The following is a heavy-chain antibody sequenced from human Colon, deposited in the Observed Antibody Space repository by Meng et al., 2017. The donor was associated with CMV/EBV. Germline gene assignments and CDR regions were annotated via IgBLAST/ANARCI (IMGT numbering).Heavy chain of an antibody. D-gene: IGHD6-13*01. J-gene: IGHJ5*02. CDR3: VRTWSWGQQLERLDL. CDR1: GFTFSDYA. Sequence: GESLKISCAASGFTFSDYAMSWVRQAPGKGLEWVSGIRHGVGKPDYADSVNGRFTISRDDSKSTLFLHMKSLRVEDMAIYYCVRTWSWGQQLERLDLWGQGTLVTVSS. V-gene: IGHV3-23*01. CDR2: IRHGVGKP.